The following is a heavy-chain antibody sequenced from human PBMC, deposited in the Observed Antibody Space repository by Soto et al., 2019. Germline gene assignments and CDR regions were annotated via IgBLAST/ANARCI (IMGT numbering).Heavy chain of an antibody. CDR2: IIPIFGTA. J-gene: IGHJ6*02. Sequence: SVKVSCKASGGTFSSYAISWVRQAPGQGLEWMGGIIPIFGTANYAQKFQGRVTITADESTSTAYMELSSLRSEDTAVYYCARAGGGQYYDFWSGYHLRYYYGMDVWGQGTTVTVSS. D-gene: IGHD3-3*01. CDR1: GGTFSSYA. CDR3: ARAGGGQYYDFWSGYHLRYYYGMDV. V-gene: IGHV1-69*13.